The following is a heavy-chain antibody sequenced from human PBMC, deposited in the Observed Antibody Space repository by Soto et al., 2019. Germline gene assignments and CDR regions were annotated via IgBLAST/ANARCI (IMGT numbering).Heavy chain of an antibody. V-gene: IGHV1-18*01. Sequence: ASVKVSCKASGYTFTSYGISWVRQAPGQGLEWMGWISAYNGNTNYAQKLQGRVTMTTDTSTSTAYMEPRSLRSDDTAVYYCARALFSTLVGLVPRPLDYFDYWGQGTPVTVSS. J-gene: IGHJ4*02. D-gene: IGHD6-19*01. CDR1: GYTFTSYG. CDR2: ISAYNGNT. CDR3: ARALFSTLVGLVPRPLDYFDY.